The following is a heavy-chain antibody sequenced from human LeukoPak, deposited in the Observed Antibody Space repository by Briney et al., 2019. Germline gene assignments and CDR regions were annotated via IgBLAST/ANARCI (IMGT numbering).Heavy chain of an antibody. CDR3: LAGGGY. D-gene: IGHD3-10*01. J-gene: IGHJ4*02. Sequence: GGSLRLSCAASGFTFSSYAMSWVRQAPGKGPVWVSRINPDGRTITYADSVVGRITISRDNAKNSLYLQMSSLRAEDTAVYYCLAGGGYWGQGTLVTVSS. CDR2: INPDGRTI. CDR1: GFTFSSYA. V-gene: IGHV3-74*03.